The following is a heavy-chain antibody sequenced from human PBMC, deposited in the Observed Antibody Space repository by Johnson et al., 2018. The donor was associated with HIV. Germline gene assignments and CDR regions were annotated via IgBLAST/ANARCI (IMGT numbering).Heavy chain of an antibody. J-gene: IGHJ3*02. D-gene: IGHD6-13*01. V-gene: IGHV3-30*18. CDR3: AKVSSWYFLRAFDI. Sequence: QVQLVESGGGLVQPGGSLRLSCAASGFTFSSYVMSWVRQAPGKGLEWVAVISYDGSNKYYADSVKGRFTISRDNSKNTLYLQMTSLRSEDTAVYYCAKVSSWYFLRAFDIWGQGTVVTVSS. CDR2: ISYDGSNK. CDR1: GFTFSSYV.